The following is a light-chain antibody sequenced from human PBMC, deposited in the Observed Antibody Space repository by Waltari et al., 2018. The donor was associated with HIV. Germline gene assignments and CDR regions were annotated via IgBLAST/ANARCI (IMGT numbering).Light chain of an antibody. V-gene: IGLV2-23*02. CDR2: EVN. J-gene: IGLJ1*01. CDR1: SSDVGSYNL. Sequence: GQSITISCTGTSSDVGSYNLVSWYQKHPGKAPKLMIYEVNKRPSGVSNRFPGSKSGNTASLTISGLQAEDEADYYCCSYAGSSSYVFGSGTKVTVL. CDR3: CSYAGSSSYV.